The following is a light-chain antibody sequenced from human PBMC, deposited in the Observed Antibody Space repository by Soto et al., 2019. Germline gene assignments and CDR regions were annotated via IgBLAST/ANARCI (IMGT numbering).Light chain of an antibody. CDR1: SSDVGGYNS. J-gene: IGLJ1*01. Sequence: QSALTQPRSVSGSPGQSVTISCTGTSSDVGGYNSVSWYQQHPGKAPKLMIYDVSKRPSGVPDRFSGSKSGNTASLAISGLQAEDEADYYCCSLAGTSGVFGTGTKVTVL. CDR3: CSLAGTSGV. V-gene: IGLV2-11*01. CDR2: DVS.